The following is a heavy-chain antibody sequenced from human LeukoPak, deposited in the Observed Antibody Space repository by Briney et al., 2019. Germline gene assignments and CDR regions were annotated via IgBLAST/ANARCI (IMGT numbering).Heavy chain of an antibody. J-gene: IGHJ4*02. D-gene: IGHD4-17*01. V-gene: IGHV3-21*01. Sequence: GGSLRLSGAPSGFTFSSYSMNWVRQAPGKGLEWVSSISSSSSYIYYADSVKGRFTISRDNAKNSLYLQMNSLRAEDTAVYYCARSEGGDYGGAVDYWGQGTLVTVSS. CDR2: ISSSSSYI. CDR1: GFTFSSYS. CDR3: ARSEGGDYGGAVDY.